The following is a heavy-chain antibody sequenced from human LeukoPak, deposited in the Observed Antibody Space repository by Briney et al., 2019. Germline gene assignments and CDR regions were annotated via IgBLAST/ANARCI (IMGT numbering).Heavy chain of an antibody. D-gene: IGHD3-16*02. CDR2: IKQDGGEK. CDR3: ARDSSPGYYDYVWGTYPRY. J-gene: IGHJ4*02. V-gene: IGHV3-7*05. Sequence: GGSLRLSCAASGFTFSNYWMSWVRQAPGKGLEGVANIKQDGGEKYYVDSVKGRFTISRDNAKNSLYLQMNSLRAEDTAVYYCARDSSPGYYDYVWGTYPRYWGQGTLVTVSS. CDR1: GFTFSNYW.